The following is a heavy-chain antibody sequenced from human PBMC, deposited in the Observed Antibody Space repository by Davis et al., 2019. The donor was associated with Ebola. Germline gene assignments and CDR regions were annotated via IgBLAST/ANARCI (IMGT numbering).Heavy chain of an antibody. J-gene: IGHJ6*02. CDR2: IKQDGSEK. V-gene: IGHV3-7*01. CDR3: AREGGSGYDLFYYGMDV. D-gene: IGHD5-12*01. CDR1: GFTFDDYA. Sequence: GESLKISCAASGFTFDDYAMHWVRQAPGKGLEWVANIKQDGSEKYYVDSVKGRFTISRDNAKNSLYLQMNSLRAEDTAVYYCAREGGSGYDLFYYGMDVWGQGTTVTVSS.